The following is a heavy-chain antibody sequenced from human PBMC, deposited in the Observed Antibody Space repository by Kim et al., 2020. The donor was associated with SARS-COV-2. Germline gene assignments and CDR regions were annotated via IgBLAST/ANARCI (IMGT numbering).Heavy chain of an antibody. J-gene: IGHJ5*02. Sequence: GGSLRLSCAASGFTFSSYEMNWVRQAPGKGLEWVSYISNSGNTIYYADSVKGRFTISRDNAKNSLSLQMNSLRAEDTAVYYCARDDYVWGSYRYGSYNWFDPWGQGPLVTVSS. V-gene: IGHV3-48*03. CDR1: GFTFSSYE. CDR2: ISNSGNTI. CDR3: ARDDYVWGSYRYGSYNWFDP. D-gene: IGHD3-16*02.